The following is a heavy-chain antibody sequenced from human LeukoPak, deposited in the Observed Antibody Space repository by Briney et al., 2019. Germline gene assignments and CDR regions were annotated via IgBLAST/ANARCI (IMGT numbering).Heavy chain of an antibody. CDR2: IRSDGSDT. D-gene: IGHD5-12*01. CDR1: GFTFSDTW. Sequence: GGSLRLSCAASGFTFSDTWMHWVRQAPGEGLVWVSRIRSDGSDTRYAESVKGRFTISRDNSKNTLYLQMNSLRAEDTAVYYCARGPSGYHNTGGQGTLVTVSS. J-gene: IGHJ4*02. CDR3: ARGPSGYHNT. V-gene: IGHV3-74*01.